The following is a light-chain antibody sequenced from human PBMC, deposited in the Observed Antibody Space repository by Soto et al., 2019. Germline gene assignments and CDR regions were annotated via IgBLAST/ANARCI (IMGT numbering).Light chain of an antibody. CDR1: SSDVGYYDY. J-gene: IGLJ1*01. CDR2: DVS. V-gene: IGLV2-14*03. Sequence: QSALTQPASVSGSPGQSITISCTGTSSDVGYYDYVSWYHQHPGKAPKLMIYDVSNRASGASDRFSGSKSGNTASLTISGLQADVEAGYYCSVYTTTNTLVFGPGTKLTVL. CDR3: SVYTTTNTLV.